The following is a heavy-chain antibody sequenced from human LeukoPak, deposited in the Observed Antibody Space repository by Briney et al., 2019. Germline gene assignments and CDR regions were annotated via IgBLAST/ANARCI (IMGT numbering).Heavy chain of an antibody. CDR3: ARVGDGYNHYYHGMDV. J-gene: IGHJ6*02. Sequence: SETLSLTCTVSGGSISSYYWSWIRQSPGKGLEWIGYIYYSGSTNYNPSLKSRVTISVDTSKNQSSLKLSSVTAADTAVYYCARVGDGYNHYYHGMDVWGQGTTVTVSS. CDR1: GGSISSYY. CDR2: IYYSGST. D-gene: IGHD5-24*01. V-gene: IGHV4-59*01.